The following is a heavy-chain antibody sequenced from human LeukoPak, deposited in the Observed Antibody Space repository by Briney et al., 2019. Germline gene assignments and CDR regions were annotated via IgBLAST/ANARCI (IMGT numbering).Heavy chain of an antibody. Sequence: ASVKVSCKASGYTFTSYGISWVRQAPGQGLEWMGWISAYNGNTNYAQKLQGRVTMTTDTSTSTAYMELRSLRSDDTAVYYCARCPNYDFWSGYYPPRLRGLDPWGQGTLVTVSS. CDR1: GYTFTSYG. CDR3: ARCPNYDFWSGYYPPRLRGLDP. J-gene: IGHJ5*02. V-gene: IGHV1-18*01. D-gene: IGHD3-3*01. CDR2: ISAYNGNT.